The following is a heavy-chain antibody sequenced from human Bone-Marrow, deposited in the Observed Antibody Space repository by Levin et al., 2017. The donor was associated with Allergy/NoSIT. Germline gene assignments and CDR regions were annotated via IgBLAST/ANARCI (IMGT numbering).Heavy chain of an antibody. CDR1: GFTFSTYS. CDR3: ARSRGAVASGMDY. CDR2: ISSSGSYI. V-gene: IGHV3-21*01. D-gene: IGHD6-19*01. J-gene: IGHJ4*02. Sequence: LSLTCAASGFTFSTYSMSWVRQAPGKGLEWVSSISSSGSYIYYADSVKGRFTISKDNAQNSLYLQMNSLRAEDTAVYYCARSRGAVASGMDYWGQGTLVTVSS.